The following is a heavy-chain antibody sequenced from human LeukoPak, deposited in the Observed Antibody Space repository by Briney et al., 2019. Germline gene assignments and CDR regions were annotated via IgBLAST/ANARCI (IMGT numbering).Heavy chain of an antibody. CDR2: IYKVGNT. CDR3: ARGLVVGGTGVWAFDI. D-gene: IGHD1-26*01. J-gene: IGHJ3*02. Sequence: GGSLRLSCAASGFTFSSYAMSWVRQAPGKGLEWVSVIYKVGNTYYADFVKGRFTISRDNSKNTLYLQMNSLRAEDTALYYCARGLVVGGTGVWAFDIWGQGTMVTVSS. CDR1: GFTFSSYA. V-gene: IGHV3-66*01.